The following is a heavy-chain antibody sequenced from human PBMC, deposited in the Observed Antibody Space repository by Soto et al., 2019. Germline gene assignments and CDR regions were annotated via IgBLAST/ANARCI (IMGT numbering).Heavy chain of an antibody. V-gene: IGHV4-31*03. J-gene: IGHJ5*02. CDR2: IYYSGST. D-gene: IGHD4-17*01. CDR1: GGCISSGGYY. Sequence: SLSLPCTVSGGCISSGGYYGSWIRQHPGKGLEWIGYIYYSGSTYYNPSLKSRVTISVDTSKNQFSLKLSSVTAADMAVYYCAREGDQGNTVTAERVSWFDPWGQGTLVTVSS. CDR3: AREGDQGNTVTAERVSWFDP.